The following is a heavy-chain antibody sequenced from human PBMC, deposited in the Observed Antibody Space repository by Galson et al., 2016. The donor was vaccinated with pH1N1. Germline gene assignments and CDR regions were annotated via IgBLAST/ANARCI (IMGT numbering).Heavy chain of an antibody. CDR3: AREADSSDSTGYYYKTFDY. J-gene: IGHJ4*02. V-gene: IGHV4-61*02. D-gene: IGHD3-22*01. CDR1: GVSVNSPTYY. CDR2: FHTSGST. Sequence: TLSLTCTVSGVSVNSPTYYWSWIRQPAGKGLEWIGRFHTSGSTNYKPSLNSRVTISLDASNNQFSLKLTSVTAADTAVDYCAREADSSDSTGYYYKTFDYWGQGILVTVSS.